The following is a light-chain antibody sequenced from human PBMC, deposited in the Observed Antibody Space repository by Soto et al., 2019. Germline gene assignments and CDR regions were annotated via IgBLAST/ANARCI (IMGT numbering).Light chain of an antibody. CDR1: QDISNY. CDR2: DAS. J-gene: IGKJ3*01. V-gene: IGKV1-33*01. Sequence: DIQMTQSPSSLSASVGDRVTITCQASQDISNYLNWYQQKPGKAPKLLIYDASNLETGVPSRFSGSGSGTDFTFTISSLQPEDFATYYCQHYDNLPPFTFGPGTKVDIK. CDR3: QHYDNLPPFT.